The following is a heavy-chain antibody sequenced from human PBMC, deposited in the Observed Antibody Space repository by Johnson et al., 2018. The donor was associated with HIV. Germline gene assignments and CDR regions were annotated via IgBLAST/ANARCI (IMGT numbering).Heavy chain of an antibody. J-gene: IGHJ3*02. D-gene: IGHD3-10*01. V-gene: IGHV3-30-3*01. CDR3: ARDRSLWFRELWPRDAFDM. CDR2: ISYDGSNK. Sequence: QVQLVESGGGVVQPGRSLRLSCAASGFSFSTYNMHWVRHAPGRGLEWVAFISYDGSNKYYADSVKGRFTISRDNSKNTLYLQMNSLRAEDTAVYYCARDRSLWFRELWPRDAFDMWGQGTKITVSS. CDR1: GFSFSTYN.